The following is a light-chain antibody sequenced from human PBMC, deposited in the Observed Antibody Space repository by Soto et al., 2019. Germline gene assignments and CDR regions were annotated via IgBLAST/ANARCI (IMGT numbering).Light chain of an antibody. J-gene: IGLJ3*02. CDR3: QTWGAGIVV. CDR1: DGHSDYA. CDR2: VNTDGSH. Sequence: QPVLTQSPSASASLGASVKLTCTLSDGHSDYAVAWHQQQPEKGPRYLMKVNTDGSHAKGAGIPDRFSGSSSGTERYLAISSLRSEDEAGYYWQTWGAGIVVFGGGTKVTVL. V-gene: IGLV4-69*01.